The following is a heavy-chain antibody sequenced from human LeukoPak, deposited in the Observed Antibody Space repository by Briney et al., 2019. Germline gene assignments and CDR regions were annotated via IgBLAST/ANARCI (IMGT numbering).Heavy chain of an antibody. V-gene: IGHV1-2*06. Sequence: ASVKVSCKASGYTFTGYYMHWVRQAPGQGLEWMGRINPNSGGTNYAQKFQGRVTMTRDTSISTAYMELSRLRSDDTAVYYCARERVRGYYDSSGYSPDAFDIWGQGTMVTVSS. CDR1: GYTFTGYY. D-gene: IGHD3-22*01. J-gene: IGHJ3*02. CDR2: INPNSGGT. CDR3: ARERVRGYYDSSGYSPDAFDI.